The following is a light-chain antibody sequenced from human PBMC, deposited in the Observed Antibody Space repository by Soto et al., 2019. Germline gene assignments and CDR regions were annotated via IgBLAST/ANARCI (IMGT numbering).Light chain of an antibody. Sequence: QSALTQPASVSGSPGQSITISCTGTSSDVGGYNYVSWYQQHPGKAPKLMIYDVSNRPSGVSNRFSGSKSGNTASLTISGLQAEDEADYYCSSYRNSRSSSSVVFGGGTKLTVL. CDR2: DVS. CDR3: SSYRNSRSSSSVV. V-gene: IGLV2-14*01. J-gene: IGLJ2*01. CDR1: SSDVGGYNY.